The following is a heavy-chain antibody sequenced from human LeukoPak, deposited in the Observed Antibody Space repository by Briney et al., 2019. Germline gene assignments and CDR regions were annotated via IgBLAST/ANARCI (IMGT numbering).Heavy chain of an antibody. Sequence: ASVKVSCKASGYTFTGYYMHWVRQAPGQGLEWMGWINPNSGGTNYAQKFQGRVTMTRDTSISTAYMELSRLRSDDTAVYYCARVLHYYGSGSYYNLGYWGQGTLSPSPQ. J-gene: IGHJ4*02. D-gene: IGHD3-10*01. V-gene: IGHV1-2*02. CDR1: GYTFTGYY. CDR2: INPNSGGT. CDR3: ARVLHYYGSGSYYNLGY.